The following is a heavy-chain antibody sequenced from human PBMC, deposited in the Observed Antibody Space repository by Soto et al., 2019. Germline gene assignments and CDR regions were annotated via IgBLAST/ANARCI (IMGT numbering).Heavy chain of an antibody. CDR2: IYWDDSK. CDR1: GFSLTTDRVG. Sequence: QITLKESGPTLVKPTQTLTLTCTFSGFSLTTDRVGVGWIRQPPGEALEWLAVIYWDDSKTYRPSLESRLTITKDTSKSQVALTMPNMDSMHTATYYCAHAYGGRSLYWGQGTLVTVSS. D-gene: IGHD3-10*01. CDR3: AHAYGGRSLY. J-gene: IGHJ4*02. V-gene: IGHV2-5*02.